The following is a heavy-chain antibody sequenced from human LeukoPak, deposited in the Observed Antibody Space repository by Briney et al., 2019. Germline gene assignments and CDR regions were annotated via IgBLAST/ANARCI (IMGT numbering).Heavy chain of an antibody. J-gene: IGHJ4*02. Sequence: GGSLRLSCAASGFPFDDYGINWVRQAAGKGLEWVSCISWNGGSIGYADSVKGRFTISRDNAKKSLYLQMNSLRAEDTALYYCAKDMGSACSSGWYGFDYWGQGTLITVSS. CDR1: GFPFDDYG. CDR3: AKDMGSACSSGWYGFDY. D-gene: IGHD6-19*01. CDR2: ISWNGGSI. V-gene: IGHV3-9*01.